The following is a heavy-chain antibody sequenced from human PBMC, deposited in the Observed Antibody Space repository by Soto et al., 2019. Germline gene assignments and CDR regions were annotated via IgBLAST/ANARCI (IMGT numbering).Heavy chain of an antibody. J-gene: IGHJ5*02. Sequence: PGGSLRLSCAASGFTFSSYGMRWVRQAPGKGLEWVAVISYDGSNKYYADSVKGRFTISRDNSKNTLYLQMNSLRAEDTAVYNCAKGDPMSQWLVPWFDPWGQGTLVTVSS. V-gene: IGHV3-30*18. CDR2: ISYDGSNK. D-gene: IGHD6-19*01. CDR1: GFTFSSYG. CDR3: AKGDPMSQWLVPWFDP.